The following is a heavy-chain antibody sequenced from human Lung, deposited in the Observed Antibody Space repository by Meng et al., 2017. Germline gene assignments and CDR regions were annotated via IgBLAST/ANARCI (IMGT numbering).Heavy chain of an antibody. Sequence: QVQLVEAGGGVGQPGRSLRLSGAASGFTFSRNSMHWVRQAPGKGLEWVAAISYDGSNQHYADSVKGRFTISRDNSENTLYLQMNSLRAEDTAVYYCARNNYGDYYFDYWGQGTLVTVSS. CDR1: GFTFSRNS. CDR3: ARNNYGDYYFDY. J-gene: IGHJ4*02. V-gene: IGHV3-30*01. CDR2: ISYDGSNQ. D-gene: IGHD4-17*01.